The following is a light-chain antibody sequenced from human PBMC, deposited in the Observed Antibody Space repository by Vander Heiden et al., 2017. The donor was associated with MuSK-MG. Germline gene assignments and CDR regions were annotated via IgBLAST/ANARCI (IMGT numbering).Light chain of an antibody. J-gene: IGLJ2*01. CDR2: DGS. Sequence: QSALTQPASVSGSPGQSIPISCPGTSSDVGSYNSVSWDQQHQGKATKLMIYDGSKRHSGGANRFSGSNSGNTAAMTISGLQAEDEADYYCCSYAGRSTAHVVFGGGTKLTVL. CDR3: CSYAGRSTAHVV. CDR1: SSDVGSYNS. V-gene: IGLV2-23*01.